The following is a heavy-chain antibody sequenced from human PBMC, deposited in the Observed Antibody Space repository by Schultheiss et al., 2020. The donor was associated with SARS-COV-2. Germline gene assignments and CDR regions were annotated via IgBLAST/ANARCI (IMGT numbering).Heavy chain of an antibody. V-gene: IGHV3-11*06. CDR3: ARIPPHCTNGVCRYTGIGYFDY. Sequence: GGSLRLSCAASGFTFSDYYMSWIRQAPGKGLEWVSYISSSSSYTNYADSVKGRFTISRDNAKNSLYLQMNSLRAEDTAVYYCARIPPHCTNGVCRYTGIGYFDYWGQGTLVTVSS. J-gene: IGHJ4*02. D-gene: IGHD2-8*01. CDR1: GFTFSDYY. CDR2: ISSSSSYT.